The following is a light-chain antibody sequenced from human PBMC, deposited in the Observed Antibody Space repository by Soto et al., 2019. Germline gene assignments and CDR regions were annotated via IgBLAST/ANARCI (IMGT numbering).Light chain of an antibody. V-gene: IGLV2-11*01. CDR3: CSYGCRYRVWV. CDR1: SSDVGGYDY. Sequence: QSALTQPRSVSGSPGQSVTISCSGTSSDVGGYDYVSWYQQHPGNAPKLMIYDVSERPSGVPDRFSGSKSGNTASLTISGLRAEDEAYYYCCSYGCRYRVWVFGGGTQLTVL. CDR2: DVS. J-gene: IGLJ3*02.